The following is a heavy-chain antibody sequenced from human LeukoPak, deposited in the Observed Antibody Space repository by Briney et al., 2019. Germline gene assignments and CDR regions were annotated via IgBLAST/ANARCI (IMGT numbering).Heavy chain of an antibody. D-gene: IGHD6-19*01. Sequence: GSLRLSCAASGFTFSSYAMHWVRQPPGKGLEWIGEINHSGSTNYNPSLKSRVTISVDTSKNQFSLKLSSVTAADTAVYYCARGPMKQWLNDYWGQGTLVTVSS. CDR1: GFTFSSYA. CDR3: ARGPMKQWLNDY. CDR2: INHSGST. V-gene: IGHV4-34*01. J-gene: IGHJ4*02.